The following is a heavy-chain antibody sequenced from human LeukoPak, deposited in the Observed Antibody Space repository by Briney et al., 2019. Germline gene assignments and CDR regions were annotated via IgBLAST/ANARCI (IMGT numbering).Heavy chain of an antibody. V-gene: IGHV3-23*01. CDR1: GFTFSSCG. CDR2: ISESDGNI. D-gene: IGHD5-12*01. CDR3: AKWMFTVATSAY. Sequence: GGSLRLSCAASGFTFSSCGMSWVRQAPGKGLECVSSISESDGNIYYADSVKGRFTISRDNSKNWLYLQMNSLRAEDTAVYYCAKWMFTVATSAYWGQGTLVGVCS. J-gene: IGHJ4*02.